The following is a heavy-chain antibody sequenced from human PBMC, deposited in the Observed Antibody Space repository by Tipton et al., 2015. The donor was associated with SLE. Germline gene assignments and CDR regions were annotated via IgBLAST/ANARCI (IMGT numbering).Heavy chain of an antibody. CDR1: GFTFSNYA. CDR2: ISYDGSNK. Sequence: SLRLSCAASGFTFSNYAIHWVRQAPGKGLEWVAVISYDGSNKYYADSVKGRFTISRDNAKNTLYLQMNSLRAEDTAVYYCASGIAVAPDYWGQGTLVTASS. V-gene: IGHV3-30*04. J-gene: IGHJ4*02. CDR3: ASGIAVAPDY. D-gene: IGHD6-19*01.